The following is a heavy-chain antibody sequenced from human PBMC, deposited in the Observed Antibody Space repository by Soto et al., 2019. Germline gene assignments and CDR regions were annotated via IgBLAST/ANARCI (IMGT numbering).Heavy chain of an antibody. CDR2: IVGGSGNA. V-gene: IGHV1-58*01. CDR3: AARRSGLYAMDV. J-gene: IGHJ6*02. CDR1: GFTFSTSA. Sequence: SVKVSCKASGFTFSTSAVQWVRQARGQRPEWMGWIVGGSGNANYAQNSQERVIITRDMSTSTVYMELSSLRSDDTAVYFCAARRSGLYAMDVWGQGTTVTVSS. D-gene: IGHD1-26*01.